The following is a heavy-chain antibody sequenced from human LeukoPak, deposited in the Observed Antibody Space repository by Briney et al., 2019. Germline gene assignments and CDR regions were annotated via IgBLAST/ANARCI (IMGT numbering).Heavy chain of an antibody. D-gene: IGHD1-1*01. CDR1: GYTITELS. CDR2: FDPEDGET. CDR3: ATGAHRYDEYFQH. J-gene: IGHJ1*01. Sequence: ASVKVSCKVSGYTITELSMHWGRHAHGKGHGWMGGFDPEDGETIYSKTFQNRVTMTAATSTDTAYMELSSLRAEDTAVYYCATGAHRYDEYFQHWGQGTLVTVSS. V-gene: IGHV1-24*01.